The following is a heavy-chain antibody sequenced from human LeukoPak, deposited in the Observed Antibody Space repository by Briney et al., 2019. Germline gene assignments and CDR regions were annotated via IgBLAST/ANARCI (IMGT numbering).Heavy chain of an antibody. CDR2: ISGSGSTT. D-gene: IGHD6-19*01. J-gene: IGHJ4*02. CDR1: GFTFSNYA. Sequence: GGSLRLSCAASGFTFSNYAMSWVRQAPGKGLEWVSTISGSGSTTYYADSVKGRFSISRDNSNNTLYLQMNSPRAGDTAVYYCAKISSGWDMNWGQGTLVTVSS. CDR3: AKISSGWDMN. V-gene: IGHV3-23*01.